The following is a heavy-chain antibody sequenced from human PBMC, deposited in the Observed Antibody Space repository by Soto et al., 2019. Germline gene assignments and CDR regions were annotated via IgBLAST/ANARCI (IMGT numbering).Heavy chain of an antibody. D-gene: IGHD6-13*01. CDR2: IYSGGST. Sequence: GGSLRLSCAASGFTVSSNYMSWVRQAPGKGLEWVSVIYSGGSTYYADSVKGRFNISRDNSKNTLYLQMNSLRAEDTAVYYCARDPLAKLEGVYYYYYGMDVWGQGTTVTVSS. CDR3: ARDPLAKLEGVYYYYYGMDV. CDR1: GFTVSSNY. J-gene: IGHJ6*02. V-gene: IGHV3-53*01.